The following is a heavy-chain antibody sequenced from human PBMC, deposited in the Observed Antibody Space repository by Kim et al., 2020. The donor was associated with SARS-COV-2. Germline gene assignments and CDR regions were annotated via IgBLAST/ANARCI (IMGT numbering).Heavy chain of an antibody. Sequence: TYLNPSLKSRVTISLDMSKNQFSLRLRSVTAADTAVYYCARILGSSSFDYWGQGTLVTVSS. V-gene: IGHV4-39*07. D-gene: IGHD6-19*01. CDR3: ARILGSSSFDY. J-gene: IGHJ4*02. CDR2: T.